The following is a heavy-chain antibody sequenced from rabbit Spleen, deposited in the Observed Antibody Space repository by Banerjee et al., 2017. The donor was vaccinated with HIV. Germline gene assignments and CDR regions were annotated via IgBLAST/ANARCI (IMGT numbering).Heavy chain of an antibody. D-gene: IGHD4-2*01. CDR3: AREPFRAGSDGLNL. V-gene: IGHV1S45*01. CDR2: IAGSRGST. J-gene: IGHJ4*01. CDR1: GFSFSSNYH. Sequence: QEQLVESGGGLVKPGGSLTLTCKASGFSFSSNYHMCWVRQAPGKGLEWIACIAGSRGSTWYAIWAKGRFTISKTSSTTVTLQMTSLTAADTATYFCAREPFRAGSDGLNLWGPGTLVTVS.